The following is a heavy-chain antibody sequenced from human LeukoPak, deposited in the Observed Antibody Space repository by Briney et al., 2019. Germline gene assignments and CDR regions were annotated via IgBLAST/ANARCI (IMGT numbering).Heavy chain of an antibody. Sequence: SETLSLTCTVSGVSISSSSYYWGWIRQPPGKGLEWIGSIYYSGSTYYNPSLKSRVTISVDTSKNQFSLKLSSVTAADTAVYYCARLTVVTSYYFDYWGQGTLVTVSS. CDR2: IYYSGST. V-gene: IGHV4-39*01. J-gene: IGHJ4*02. CDR1: GVSISSSSYY. D-gene: IGHD4-23*01. CDR3: ARLTVVTSYYFDY.